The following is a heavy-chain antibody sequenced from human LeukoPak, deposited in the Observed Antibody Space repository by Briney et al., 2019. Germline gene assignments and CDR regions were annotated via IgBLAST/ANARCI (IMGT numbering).Heavy chain of an antibody. Sequence: PGGSLRLSCAASTFTFSSYNMNWVRQAPGKGLEWVSSISSSGTYIYYRNSVKGRFTISRDNAENSLYLEMNSLRAEDTAVYYCARDCSSTTCYLGLGFDPWGQGTLVTVSS. CDR2: ISSSGTYI. J-gene: IGHJ5*02. V-gene: IGHV3-21*01. D-gene: IGHD2-2*01. CDR1: TFTFSSYN. CDR3: ARDCSSTTCYLGLGFDP.